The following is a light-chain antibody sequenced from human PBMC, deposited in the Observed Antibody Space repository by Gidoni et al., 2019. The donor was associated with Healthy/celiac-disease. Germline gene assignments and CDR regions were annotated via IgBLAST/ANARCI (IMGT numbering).Light chain of an antibody. CDR2: AAS. Sequence: DIQITQSPSSLSASVGDRVTITCRASQSISSYLHCYQQKPAKAPKLLIYAASSLQSGVPSRFSGSGSGTDFTLTISSLQPEDFATYYCQQSYSTVTYTLXXXTKLEIK. J-gene: IGKJ2*01. CDR3: QQSYSTVTYT. V-gene: IGKV1-39*01. CDR1: QSISSY.